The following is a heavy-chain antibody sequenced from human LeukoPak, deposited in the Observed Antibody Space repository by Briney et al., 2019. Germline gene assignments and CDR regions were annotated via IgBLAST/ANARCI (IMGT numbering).Heavy chain of an antibody. J-gene: IGHJ5*02. D-gene: IGHD3-3*01. V-gene: IGHV1-18*01. CDR2: ISIYNGNT. CDR1: GYTFTNYG. Sequence: ASVKISCKASGYTFTNYGISWVRQAPGQGLEWMGWISIYNGNTDYAQKLRGRVTMTTDTSTSTAYMELRSLRSDDTAVYYCARITYDFWSGYYMPDDPWGQGTLVTVSS. CDR3: ARITYDFWSGYYMPDDP.